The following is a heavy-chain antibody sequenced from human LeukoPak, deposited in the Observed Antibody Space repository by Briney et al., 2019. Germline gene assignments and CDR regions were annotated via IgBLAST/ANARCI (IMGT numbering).Heavy chain of an antibody. D-gene: IGHD5-12*01. V-gene: IGHV1-18*01. Sequence: ASVKVSCKASGYTFTSYGISWVRQAPGQGLEWMGWISAYNGNTNYAQKLQGRVTMTTDTSTSTAYMELRSLRSDDTAVYYCARGRLRVATTASAFDIWGQGTMVTVSS. CDR1: GYTFTSYG. J-gene: IGHJ3*02. CDR2: ISAYNGNT. CDR3: ARGRLRVATTASAFDI.